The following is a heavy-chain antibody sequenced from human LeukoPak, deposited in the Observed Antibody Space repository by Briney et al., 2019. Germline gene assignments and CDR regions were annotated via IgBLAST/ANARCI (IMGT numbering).Heavy chain of an antibody. V-gene: IGHV1-2*02. CDR3: ARVMRAEYYYYMDV. CDR2: INPNSGGT. J-gene: IGHJ6*03. Sequence: ASVKVSCKASGYTFTGYYIHWVRQAPGQGLEWMGWINPNSGGTNYAQKFQGRVTMTRDTSISTAYMELSRLRSDDTAVYYCARVMRAEYYYYMDVWGKGTTVTISS. CDR1: GYTFTGYY.